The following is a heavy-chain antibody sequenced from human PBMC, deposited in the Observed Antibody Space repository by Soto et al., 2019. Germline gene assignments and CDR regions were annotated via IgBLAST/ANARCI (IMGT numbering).Heavy chain of an antibody. J-gene: IGHJ4*02. D-gene: IGHD1-26*01. V-gene: IGHV3-30*18. CDR1: GFTFSNYG. CDR2: ISDDGDKR. Sequence: PGGSLRLSCVGSGFTFSNYGMHWVRQPPGKGLEWVAIISDDGDKRYYADSVRGRLIISRENSKDTLYLQTNSLGPDDTAVYFCAKARVRIVGANSFDYWGQGT. CDR3: AKARVRIVGANSFDY.